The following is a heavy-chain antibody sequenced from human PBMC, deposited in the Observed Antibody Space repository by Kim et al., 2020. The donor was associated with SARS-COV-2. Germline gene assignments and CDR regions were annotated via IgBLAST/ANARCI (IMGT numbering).Heavy chain of an antibody. CDR3: AKLPGDGVPSYDILTFDY. J-gene: IGHJ4*02. D-gene: IGHD3-9*01. CDR2: IYSGGSST. CDR1: GFTFSSYA. Sequence: GGSLRLSCAASGFTFSSYAMSWVRQAPGKGLEWVSVIYSGGSSTYYADSVKGRFTISRDNSKNTLYLQMNSLRAEDTAVYYCAKLPGDGVPSYDILTFDYWGQGTLVTVSS. V-gene: IGHV3-23*03.